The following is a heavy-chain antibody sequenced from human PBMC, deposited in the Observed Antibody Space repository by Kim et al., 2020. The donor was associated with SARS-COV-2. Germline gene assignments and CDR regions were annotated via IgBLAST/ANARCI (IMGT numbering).Heavy chain of an antibody. CDR3: ARKGTGAPLDS. CDR2: ISANNGDT. V-gene: IGHV1-18*01. CDR1: GFTFTSFG. Sequence: ASVKVSCKTSGFTFTSFGISWQRQAPGQGLEWMGWISANNGDTHSAQNLQGRVTMTTDTATSTAYMELRSLRSDDTAVYYCARKGTGAPLDSWGQGTLVTVSS. J-gene: IGHJ4*02. D-gene: IGHD1-1*01.